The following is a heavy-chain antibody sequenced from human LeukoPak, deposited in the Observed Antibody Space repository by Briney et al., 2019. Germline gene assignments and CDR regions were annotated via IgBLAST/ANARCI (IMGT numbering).Heavy chain of an antibody. CDR2: INPNSGGT. J-gene: IGHJ5*02. Sequence: ASVKVSCKASGYTFIDYYIHWVRQAPGQGLEWMGWINPNSGGTNYAQKFQGRVTMTRDTPITTTYMELSRLTPDDSAVYLCATEASGLNWFDPWGQGTLVTVSS. V-gene: IGHV1-2*02. D-gene: IGHD3-3*01. CDR3: ATEASGLNWFDP. CDR1: GYTFIDYY.